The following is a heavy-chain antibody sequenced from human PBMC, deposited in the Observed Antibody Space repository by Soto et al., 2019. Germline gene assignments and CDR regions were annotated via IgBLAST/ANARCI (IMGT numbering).Heavy chain of an antibody. CDR2: IKSKTDGGTT. D-gene: IGHD3-22*01. V-gene: IGHV3-15*07. J-gene: IGHJ4*02. CDR3: TTDFVVIVIGVAESGSFDY. CDR1: GFTFSNAW. Sequence: GGSLRLSCAASGFTFSNAWMNWVRQAPGKGLEWVGRIKSKTDGGTTDYAAPVKGRFTISRDDSKNTLYLQMNSLKTEDTAVYYCTTDFVVIVIGVAESGSFDYWGQGTLVTVSS.